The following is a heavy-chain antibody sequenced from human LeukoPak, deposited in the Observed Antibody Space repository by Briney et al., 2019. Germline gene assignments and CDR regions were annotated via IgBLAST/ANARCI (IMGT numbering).Heavy chain of an antibody. CDR3: ARDRAGSRDAFDI. J-gene: IGHJ3*02. CDR2: ISSSSSYT. V-gene: IGHV3-11*06. CDR1: GFTFSDYY. Sequence: GGSLRLSCVASGFTFSDYYMSWIRQAPGKGREGVSYISSSSSYTNYADSVKGRFTISRDNAKNSLYLQMNSLRAEDTAVYYCARDRAGSRDAFDIWGQGTMVTVSS. D-gene: IGHD6-19*01.